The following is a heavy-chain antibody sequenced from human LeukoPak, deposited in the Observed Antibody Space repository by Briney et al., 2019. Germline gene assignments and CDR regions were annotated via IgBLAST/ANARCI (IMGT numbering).Heavy chain of an antibody. CDR3: ATLPYYYDSSSHY. Sequence: ASVKVSCKASGYTFTGYYMHWVRQAPGQGLEWMGWINPNSGGTNYAQKFQGRATMTRDTSISTAYMELSRLRSDDTAVYYCATLPYYYDSSSHYWGQGTLVTVSS. J-gene: IGHJ4*02. V-gene: IGHV1-2*02. CDR1: GYTFTGYY. CDR2: INPNSGGT. D-gene: IGHD3-22*01.